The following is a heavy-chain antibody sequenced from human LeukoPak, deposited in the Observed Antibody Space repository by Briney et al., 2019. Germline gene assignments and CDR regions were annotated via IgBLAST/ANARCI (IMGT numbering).Heavy chain of an antibody. CDR1: GGTFSSYA. V-gene: IGHV1-69*04. D-gene: IGHD4-23*01. Sequence: SVKVSCKASGGTFSSYAISWVRQAPGQGLEWMGRIIPILGIANYAQKFQGRVTITADKSTSTAYMELSSLRSEDTAVYYCTREQSGGHYDFWGPGSQVTVSS. CDR2: IIPILGIA. J-gene: IGHJ4*02. CDR3: TREQSGGHYDF.